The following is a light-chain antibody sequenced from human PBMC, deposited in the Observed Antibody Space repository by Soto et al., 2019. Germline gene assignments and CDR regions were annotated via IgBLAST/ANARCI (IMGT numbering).Light chain of an antibody. J-gene: IGKJ1*01. V-gene: IGKV1-5*03. CDR3: QQYSSYWT. CDR1: QSISSW. Sequence: DLQMTQSPSTLSASAGDRVTITCRASQSISSWLAWYQQKPGKAPKLLIYKASSLDSGVPSRFSGSGSGTEFTLTISSLQPEDFATYYCQQYSSYWTFGQGTKVEIK. CDR2: KAS.